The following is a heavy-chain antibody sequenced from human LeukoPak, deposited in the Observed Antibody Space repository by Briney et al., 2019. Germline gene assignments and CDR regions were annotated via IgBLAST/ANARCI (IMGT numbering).Heavy chain of an antibody. CDR3: ARESPVYCSGSSCYYDLRDFDN. CDR1: GGSINSDSYY. CDR2: VYTSGST. Sequence: SETLSLTCTVSGGSINSDSYYWSWIRQPAGKGLEWIGRVYTSGSTNYNPSLKSRVTISIDTSKNQFSLKLSSVTAADTAIYYCARESPVYCSGSSCYYDLRDFDNWGQGTLVTVSS. J-gene: IGHJ4*02. V-gene: IGHV4-61*02. D-gene: IGHD2-15*01.